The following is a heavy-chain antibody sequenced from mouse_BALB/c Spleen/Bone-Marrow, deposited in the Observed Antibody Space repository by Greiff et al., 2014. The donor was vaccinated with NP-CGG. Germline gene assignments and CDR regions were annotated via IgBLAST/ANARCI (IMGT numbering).Heavy chain of an antibody. CDR1: GYTFTSYW. D-gene: IGHD1-2*01. CDR2: INPSTGYT. V-gene: IGHV1-7*01. J-gene: IGHJ2*01. Sequence: QVQLQQSGAELAKPGASVKMSCKASGYTFTSYWMHWVKQRPGQGLEWIGYINPSTGYTEYNQKFKDKATLTADKSSSTAYMQLSSLTSEDSAVYYCERSGVYGQSDYWGQGTTLTVSS. CDR3: ERSGVYGQSDY.